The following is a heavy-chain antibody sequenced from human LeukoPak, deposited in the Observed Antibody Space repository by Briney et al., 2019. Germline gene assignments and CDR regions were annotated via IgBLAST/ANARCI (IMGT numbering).Heavy chain of an antibody. CDR1: GGSFSGYY. CDR2: INHSGST. V-gene: IGHV4-34*01. J-gene: IGHJ5*02. Sequence: PSETLSLTCAVYGGSFSGYYWSWIRQPPGKGLEWIGEINHSGSTNYNPSLKSRVTISVDTSKNQFSLKLSSVTAADTAVYYCARGRRLAIFGVVPRFDPWGQGTLVTVSS. D-gene: IGHD3-3*01. CDR3: ARGRRLAIFGVVPRFDP.